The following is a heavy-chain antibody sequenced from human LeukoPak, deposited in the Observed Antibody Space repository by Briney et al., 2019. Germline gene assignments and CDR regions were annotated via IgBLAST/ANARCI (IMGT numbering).Heavy chain of an antibody. J-gene: IGHJ4*02. V-gene: IGHV1-69*13. CDR1: GYTFTDFY. CDR3: ARGWLAETTVVTPYNY. Sequence: ASVKVSCKASGYTFTDFYMHWVRQAPGQGLEWMGGITPIFGTAKYAQKFQGRVTIAAVESMSTAHMELSSLRSEDTAVYYCARGWLAETTVVTPYNYWGQGTLVTVSS. CDR2: ITPIFGTA. D-gene: IGHD4-23*01.